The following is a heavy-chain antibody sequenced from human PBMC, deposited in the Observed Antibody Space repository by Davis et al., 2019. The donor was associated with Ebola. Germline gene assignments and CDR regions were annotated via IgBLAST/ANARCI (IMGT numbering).Heavy chain of an antibody. V-gene: IGHV1-3*01. CDR2: VHGGNGNT. D-gene: IGHD2-15*01. Sequence: ASVKVSCKASGFTLTKYAIHWVRQAPGQWLEWMGWVHGGNGNTKYSQKFQGRVTMTRDTSTSTVYMELRSLRSDDTAVYYCARGSCSGGSCYSYDYWGQGTLVTVSS. J-gene: IGHJ4*02. CDR3: ARGSCSGGSCYSYDY. CDR1: GFTLTKYA.